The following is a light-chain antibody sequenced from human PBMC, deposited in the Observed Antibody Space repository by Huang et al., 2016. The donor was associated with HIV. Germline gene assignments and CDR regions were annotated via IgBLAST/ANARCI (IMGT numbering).Light chain of an antibody. Sequence: DIQMTQSPSSLSASVGDRVTITCRASQNIGRDLNWYQQKSGKAPKLLIYAASSLQRGVPSRFSGIGFGTDFTLTISSRQPEDFATYYCQQSYSITRYTFGQGTKVEIK. CDR2: AAS. J-gene: IGKJ2*01. CDR1: QNIGRD. V-gene: IGKV1-39*01. CDR3: QQSYSITRYT.